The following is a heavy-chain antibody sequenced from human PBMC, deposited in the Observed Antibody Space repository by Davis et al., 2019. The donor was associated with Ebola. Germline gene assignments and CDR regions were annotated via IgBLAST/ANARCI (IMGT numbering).Heavy chain of an antibody. CDR1: GFTFSNFW. V-gene: IGHV3-74*01. CDR3: ARALRGGNPRED. D-gene: IGHD4-23*01. CDR2: INSDGSST. Sequence: PGGSLRLSCAASGFTFSNFWMHWVRQAPGKGLVWVSRINSDGSSTSYADSVKGRFTISRDNAKNTLYLQMNSLRAEDTAVYYCARALRGGNPREDWGQGTLVTVSS. J-gene: IGHJ4*02.